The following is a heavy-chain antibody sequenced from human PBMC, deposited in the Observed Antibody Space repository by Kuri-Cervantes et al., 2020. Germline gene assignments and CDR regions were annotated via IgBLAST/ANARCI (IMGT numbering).Heavy chain of an antibody. CDR3: AKRKIAARPFDY. Sequence: GESLKISCAASGFTFSSYAMHWVRQAPGKGLEWVAIISYDGSNKYYADSVKGRFTISRDNSKNTLYLQMNSLRAEDTAVYYCAKRKIAARPFDYWGQGTLVTVSS. V-gene: IGHV3-30-3*02. J-gene: IGHJ4*02. CDR2: ISYDGSNK. CDR1: GFTFSSYA. D-gene: IGHD6-6*01.